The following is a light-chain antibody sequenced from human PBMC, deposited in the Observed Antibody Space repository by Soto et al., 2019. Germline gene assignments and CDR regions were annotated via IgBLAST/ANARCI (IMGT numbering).Light chain of an antibody. CDR1: HTFSSF. J-gene: IGKJ2*01. CDR2: GAF. Sequence: DIQMTQSPSSLSASVGDRVTITCRASHTFSSFLMWYQQKRGKPPTLLIYGAFNLRSGVPSRFAGSGGGAEFRLTISSLQPGAFATYYCQQTYSPPFTFGQGTSLELK. CDR3: QQTYSPPFT. V-gene: IGKV1-39*01.